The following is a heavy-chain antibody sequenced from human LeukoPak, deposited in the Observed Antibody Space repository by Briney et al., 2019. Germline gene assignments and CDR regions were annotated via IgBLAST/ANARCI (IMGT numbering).Heavy chain of an antibody. CDR3: AKEGVATTLDY. V-gene: IGHV3-30*18. CDR1: GFTFSSYG. Sequence: GGSLRLSCAASGFTFSSYGMLWVRQAPGKGLEWVTVMSYDGSNKYYADSVKGRFTISRDNSKNTLYLQMNSLRAEDTAVYYCAKEGVATTLDYWGQGTLVTVSS. CDR2: MSYDGSNK. D-gene: IGHD5-12*01. J-gene: IGHJ4*02.